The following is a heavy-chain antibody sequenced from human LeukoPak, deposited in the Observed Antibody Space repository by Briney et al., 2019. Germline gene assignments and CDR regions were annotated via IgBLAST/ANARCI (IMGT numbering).Heavy chain of an antibody. CDR3: AKDFTSSGYYFDN. CDR1: GFTFSSYA. J-gene: IGHJ4*02. CDR2: ISGSGGST. D-gene: IGHD3-22*01. Sequence: GGSLRLSCAASGFTFSSYAMSWVRQAPGKGLEWVSGISGSGGSTYYADSVKGRFTISRDNSKNTLFLQMNSLRAEDTAVYYCAKDFTSSGYYFDNWGQGTLVTVSS. V-gene: IGHV3-23*01.